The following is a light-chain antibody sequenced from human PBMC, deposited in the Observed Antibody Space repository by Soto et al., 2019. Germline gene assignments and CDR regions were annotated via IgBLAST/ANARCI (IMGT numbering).Light chain of an antibody. J-gene: IGKJ1*01. V-gene: IGKV1-5*03. CDR3: QEYNTTSRT. Sequence: IQMTQSPSTLSASVGDTVTITCRASESIYSWLAWYKQIPGKAPQLLIYKTSTLQGGVPSRFSGSGSGAEYTLTISSLQPDDFANYFCQEYNTTSRTFVQGTRV. CDR2: KTS. CDR1: ESIYSW.